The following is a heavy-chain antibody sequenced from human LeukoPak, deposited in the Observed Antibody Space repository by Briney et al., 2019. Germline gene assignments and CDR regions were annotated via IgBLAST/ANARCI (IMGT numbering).Heavy chain of an antibody. D-gene: IGHD3-9*01. CDR3: ARDYASYDILTGQKFYYYGMDV. CDR1: GFTFSSYS. V-gene: IGHV3-21*01. J-gene: IGHJ6*02. Sequence: GGSLRLSCAASGFTFSSYSMNWVRQAPGKGLEWVSSISSSSSYIYYADSVKGRFTISRDNAKNSLYLQMNSLRAEDTAVYYCARDYASYDILTGQKFYYYGMDVWGQGTTVTVSS. CDR2: ISSSSSYI.